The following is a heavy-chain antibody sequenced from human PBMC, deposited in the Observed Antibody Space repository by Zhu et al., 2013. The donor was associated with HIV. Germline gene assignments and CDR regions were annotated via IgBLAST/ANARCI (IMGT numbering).Heavy chain of an antibody. Sequence: QVQLVQSGAEVKKPGASVKVSCKASGYTFTSYDINWVRQATGQGLEWMGWMNPNSGNTGYAQKFQGRVTMTRNTSISTAYMELSSLRSEDTAVYYCARGRMITFGGVIVAFDIWAKGQWSPSLQ. J-gene: IGHJ3*02. CDR1: GYTFTSYD. D-gene: IGHD3-16*02. V-gene: IGHV1-8*01. CDR3: ARGRMITFGGVIVAFDI. CDR2: MNPNSGNT.